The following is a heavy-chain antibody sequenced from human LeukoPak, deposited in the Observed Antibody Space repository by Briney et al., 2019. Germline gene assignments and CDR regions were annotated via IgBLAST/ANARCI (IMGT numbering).Heavy chain of an antibody. V-gene: IGHV1-18*01. CDR2: ISAYNGNT. Sequence: AASVKVSCKASGYTFTSYGISWVRRAPGQGLEWMGWISAYNGNTNYAQKLQGRVTMTTDTSTSTAYMELRSLRSDDTAVYYCARRVAGTGIDYWGQGTLVTVSS. J-gene: IGHJ4*02. CDR3: ARRVAGTGIDY. D-gene: IGHD6-19*01. CDR1: GYTFTSYG.